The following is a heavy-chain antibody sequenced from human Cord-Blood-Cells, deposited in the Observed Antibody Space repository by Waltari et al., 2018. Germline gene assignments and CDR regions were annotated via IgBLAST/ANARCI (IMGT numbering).Heavy chain of an antibody. CDR2: IYYSGST. D-gene: IGHD5-12*01. J-gene: IGHJ4*02. Sequence: QLQLQESGPGLVKPSETLSLTCTVSGGSISSSSYYWGWFRQPPGKGLEWIGSIYYSGSTYYNPSLKSRVTISVDTSKNQFSLKLSSVTAADTAVYYCARHRASGYDYRSPYYFDYWGQGTLVTVSS. CDR3: ARHRASGYDYRSPYYFDY. CDR1: GGSISSSSYY. V-gene: IGHV4-39*07.